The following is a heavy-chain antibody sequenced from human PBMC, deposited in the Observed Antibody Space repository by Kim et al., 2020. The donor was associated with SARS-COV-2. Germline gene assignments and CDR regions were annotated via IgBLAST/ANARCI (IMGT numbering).Heavy chain of an antibody. CDR3: ARARHRGSYPFDY. CDR1: GFTFSSYW. Sequence: GGSLRLSCAASGFTFSSYWMHWVRQAPGKGLVWVSRINSDGSSTSYADSVKGRFTISRDNAKNTLYLQMNSLRAEDTAVYYCARARHRGSYPFDYWGQGTLVTVSS. D-gene: IGHD1-26*01. J-gene: IGHJ4*02. CDR2: INSDGSST. V-gene: IGHV3-74*01.